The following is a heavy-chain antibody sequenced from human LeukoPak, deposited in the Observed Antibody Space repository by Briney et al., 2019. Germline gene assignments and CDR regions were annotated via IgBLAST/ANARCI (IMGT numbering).Heavy chain of an antibody. Sequence: PGGSLRLSCAASGFTFSSFGMHWVRQAPGKGLEWVAVIWYDASNKYYADSVKGRFTISRDNSKNTLYLQMNSLRAEDTAVYYCAKDRGDSSGYYLAEYFQHWGQGTLVTVSS. CDR1: GFTFSSFG. D-gene: IGHD3-22*01. CDR3: AKDRGDSSGYYLAEYFQH. V-gene: IGHV3-33*06. CDR2: IWYDASNK. J-gene: IGHJ1*01.